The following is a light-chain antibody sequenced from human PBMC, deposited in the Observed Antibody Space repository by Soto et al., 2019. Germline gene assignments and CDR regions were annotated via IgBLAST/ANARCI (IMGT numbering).Light chain of an antibody. Sequence: EVAMAQIPATLSLSPGERAILSCRASQSVSSYLAWYQQKPGQAPRLLIYGASTRATGIPARFSGSGSGTEFTLTISSLQSEDFAVYYCQQYNNWPLTFGQGTKVDIK. J-gene: IGKJ1*01. V-gene: IGKV3-15*01. CDR1: QSVSSY. CDR3: QQYNNWPLT. CDR2: GAS.